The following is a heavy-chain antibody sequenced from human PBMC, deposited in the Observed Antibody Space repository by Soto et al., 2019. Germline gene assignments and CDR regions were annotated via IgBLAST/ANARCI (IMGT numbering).Heavy chain of an antibody. J-gene: IGHJ4*02. CDR3: AIPTGSWYGPFDY. CDR2: ISGSGGST. V-gene: IGHV3-23*01. D-gene: IGHD6-13*01. CDR1: GFTFSSYA. Sequence: GGSLRLSCAASGFTFSSYAMSWVRQAPGKGLEWASAISGSGGSTYYADSVKGRFTISRDNSKNTLYLQMNSLRAEDTAVYYCAIPTGSWYGPFDYWGQGTLVTVSS.